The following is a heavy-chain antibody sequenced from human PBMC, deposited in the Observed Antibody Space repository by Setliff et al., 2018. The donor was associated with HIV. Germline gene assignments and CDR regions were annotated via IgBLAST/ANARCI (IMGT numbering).Heavy chain of an antibody. D-gene: IGHD3-22*01. CDR3: VRGVTRDISGYYRDEYFQH. CDR1: GSTLTELS. CDR2: FDPEDGET. V-gene: IGHV1-24*01. Sequence: GASVKVSCKVSGSTLTELSMHWVRQAPGKGLEWMGSFDPEDGETVHAQKFQGRVTMTEDTSTDTAYMELSGLRSDDTAVYYCVRGVTRDISGYYRDEYFQHWGQGTPVTVSS. J-gene: IGHJ1*01.